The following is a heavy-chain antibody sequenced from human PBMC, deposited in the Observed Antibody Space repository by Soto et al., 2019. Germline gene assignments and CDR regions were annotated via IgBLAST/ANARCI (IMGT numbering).Heavy chain of an antibody. CDR1: GGSISSYY. CDR2: IYYSGST. D-gene: IGHD3-9*01. V-gene: IGHV4-59*01. J-gene: IGHJ4*02. Sequence: SETLSLTCTVSGGSISSYYWSWIRQPPGKGLEWIGYIYYSGSTNYNPSLKSRVTISVDTSKNQSSLKLSSVTAADTAVYYCARDFDWSFDYWGQGTLVTVSS. CDR3: ARDFDWSFDY.